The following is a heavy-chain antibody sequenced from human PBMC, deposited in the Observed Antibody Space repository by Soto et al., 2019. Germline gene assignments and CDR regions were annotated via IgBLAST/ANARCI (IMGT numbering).Heavy chain of an antibody. CDR1: GFTFSTYG. Sequence: QVQLVESGGGVVQPGGSLRLSFAASGFTFSTYGMHWVRQAPGKGPEWVSVIWYDGNNKYYADSVKGRFTISRDNSKNTVYLQMNSLRAEDTAVYYCARGGTGGSYLGGYWGQGTLVTVSS. CDR3: ARGGTGGSYLGGY. D-gene: IGHD1-26*01. V-gene: IGHV3-33*01. J-gene: IGHJ4*02. CDR2: IWYDGNNK.